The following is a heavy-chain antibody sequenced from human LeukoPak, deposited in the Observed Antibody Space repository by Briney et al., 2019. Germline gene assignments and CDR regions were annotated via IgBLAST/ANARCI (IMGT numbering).Heavy chain of an antibody. CDR2: IYYSGST. CDR1: GGSISSYY. Sequence: SETLSLTRTVSGGSISSYYWSWIRQPPGKGLEWIGYIYYSGSTNYNPSLKSRVTISVDTSKNQFSLKLSSVTAADTAVYYCARDAGSNTAMVRDHYFDYWGQGTLVTVSS. CDR3: ARDAGSNTAMVRDHYFDY. J-gene: IGHJ4*02. V-gene: IGHV4-59*01. D-gene: IGHD5-18*01.